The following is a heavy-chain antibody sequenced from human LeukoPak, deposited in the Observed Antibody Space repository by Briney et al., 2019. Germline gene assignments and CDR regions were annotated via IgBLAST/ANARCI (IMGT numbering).Heavy chain of an antibody. CDR2: IKQDGSEK. CDR1: GFTFSSYW. V-gene: IGHV3-7*03. D-gene: IGHD2-21*01. J-gene: IGHJ6*03. Sequence: GGSLRLSCAASGFTFSSYWMSWVRQAPGKGLEWVANIKQDGSEKYYVDSVKGRFTISRDNSKNTLYLQMNSLRAEDTAVYYCAKAACGGNCYYYMDVWGKGTTVTISS. CDR3: AKAACGGNCYYYMDV.